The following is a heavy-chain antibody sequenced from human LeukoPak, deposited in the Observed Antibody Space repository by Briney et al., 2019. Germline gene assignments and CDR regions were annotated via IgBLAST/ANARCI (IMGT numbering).Heavy chain of an antibody. CDR3: ARGQRYCSGGSCYHYYYYMDV. J-gene: IGHJ6*03. D-gene: IGHD2-15*01. CDR1: GFTVSSNY. Sequence: GSLRLSCAASGFTVSSNYMNWVRQPPGKGLEWIGNIYYSGSTYYNPSFKSRLTISVDTSKDQFSLKLSSVTAADTAVYYCARGQRYCSGGSCYHYYYYMDVWGKGTTVTVSS. CDR2: IYYSGST. V-gene: IGHV4-59*04.